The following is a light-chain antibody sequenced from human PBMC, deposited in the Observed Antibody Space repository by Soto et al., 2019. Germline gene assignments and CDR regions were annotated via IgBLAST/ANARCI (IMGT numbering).Light chain of an antibody. V-gene: IGKV1-8*01. CDR3: HQYYSYPQT. J-gene: IGKJ1*01. CDR1: QGISSY. Sequence: AIRMTQSPSSFSASTGDRVTITCRASQGISSYLAWYQQKPGKSPKLLIYPASTLQSGVPSSFSGSGSGTDLTLTISCQQSEDFVTYYCHQYYSYPQTFGQGIKVEIK. CDR2: PAS.